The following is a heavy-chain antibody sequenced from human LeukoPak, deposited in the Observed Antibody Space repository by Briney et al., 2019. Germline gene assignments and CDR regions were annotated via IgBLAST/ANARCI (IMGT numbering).Heavy chain of an antibody. CDR3: AREGSRDGYKSFDY. V-gene: IGHV1-46*01. CDR2: INPSGGST. D-gene: IGHD5-24*01. CDR1: GYTFISYY. J-gene: IGHJ4*02. Sequence: ASVKVSCKAFGYTFISYYMHWVRQAPGQGLEWMGIINPSGGSTSYAQKFQGRVTMTRDTSTSTVYMELSSLRSEDTAVYYYAREGSRDGYKSFDYWGQGTLVTVSS.